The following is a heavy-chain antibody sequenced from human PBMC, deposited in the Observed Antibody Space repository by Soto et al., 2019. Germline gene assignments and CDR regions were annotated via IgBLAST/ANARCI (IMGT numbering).Heavy chain of an antibody. J-gene: IGHJ4*02. V-gene: IGHV3-23*01. Sequence: EVPLLESGGGLVQPGGSLRLSCAASGFTFSSYAMSWVRQAPGKGLEWVSAISGSGGSTYYADSVKGRFTISRDNSKNTLYRQMNSLRAEDTAVYYCTKEGSSSWYFPKHYWCQGTLVTVSS. D-gene: IGHD6-13*01. CDR2: ISGSGGST. CDR3: TKEGSSSWYFPKHY. CDR1: GFTFSSYA.